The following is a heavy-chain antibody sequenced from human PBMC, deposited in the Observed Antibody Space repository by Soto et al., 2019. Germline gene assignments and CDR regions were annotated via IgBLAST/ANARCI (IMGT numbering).Heavy chain of an antibody. J-gene: IGHJ6*02. V-gene: IGHV4-34*01. CDR1: GGSFSGYY. D-gene: IGHD2-15*01. CDR3: ARGPYCSGGSCYHYYYYYGMDA. CDR2: INHSGST. Sequence: QVQLQQWGAGLLKPSETLSLTCAVYGGSFSGYYWSWIRQPPGKGLEWIGEINHSGSTNYNPSLKSRVTISVDTSKNQFSLKLSSVTAADTAVYYCARGPYCSGGSCYHYYYYYGMDAWGQGTTVTVSS.